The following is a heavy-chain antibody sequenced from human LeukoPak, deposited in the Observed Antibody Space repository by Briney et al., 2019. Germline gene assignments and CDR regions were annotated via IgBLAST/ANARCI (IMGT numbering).Heavy chain of an antibody. J-gene: IGHJ3*02. CDR1: GYSISSGYY. V-gene: IGHV4-38-2*02. Sequence: SETLSLTCAVSGYSISSGYYWGWIRQPPGKGLEWIGSIYHSGSTYYNPSLKSRVTISVDTSKNQFPLKLSSVTAADTAVYYCAREEYGDYFIDIWGQGTMVTVSS. D-gene: IGHD4-17*01. CDR3: AREEYGDYFIDI. CDR2: IYHSGST.